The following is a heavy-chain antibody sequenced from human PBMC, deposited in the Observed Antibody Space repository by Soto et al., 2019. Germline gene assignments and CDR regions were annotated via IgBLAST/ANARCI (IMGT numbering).Heavy chain of an antibody. J-gene: IGHJ3*02. V-gene: IGHV1-2*04. Sequence: ASVKVSCKASGYTFTGYYMHWVRQAPGQGLEWMGWINPNSGGTNYAQKFQGWVTMTRDTSISTAYMELSRLRSDDTAVYYCARVLGSNYGLNAFDIWGQGTMVTVSS. D-gene: IGHD4-4*01. CDR3: ARVLGSNYGLNAFDI. CDR1: GYTFTGYY. CDR2: INPNSGGT.